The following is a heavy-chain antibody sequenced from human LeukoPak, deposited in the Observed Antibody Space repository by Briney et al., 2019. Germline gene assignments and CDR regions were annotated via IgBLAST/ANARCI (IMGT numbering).Heavy chain of an antibody. CDR2: ISAFNGKS. CDR1: GFTFSSYG. D-gene: IGHD1-14*01. Sequence: GASVKVSCTASGFTFSSYGISWVRQAPGQGFEWMGWISAFNGKSNYPQKFQGRVTMTTDTSTSTAYMELRSLRSDDTAVYYCAREAAGQANRDHFDTWGQGTLVSVSS. J-gene: IGHJ4*02. CDR3: AREAAGQANRDHFDT. V-gene: IGHV1-18*01.